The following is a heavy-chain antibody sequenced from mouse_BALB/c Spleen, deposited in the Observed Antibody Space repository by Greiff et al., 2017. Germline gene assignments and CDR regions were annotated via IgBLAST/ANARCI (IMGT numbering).Heavy chain of an antibody. CDR1: GFSLTGYG. Sequence: QVQLQQSGPGLVAPSQSLSITCPVSGFSLTGYGVNWVRQPPGKGLEWLGMIWGDGSTDYNSALKSRLSISKDNSKSQVFLKMNSLQTDDTARYYCARDHGNYDYAMDYWGQGTSVTVSS. D-gene: IGHD2-1*01. CDR3: ARDHGNYDYAMDY. J-gene: IGHJ4*01. V-gene: IGHV2-6-7*01. CDR2: IWGDGST.